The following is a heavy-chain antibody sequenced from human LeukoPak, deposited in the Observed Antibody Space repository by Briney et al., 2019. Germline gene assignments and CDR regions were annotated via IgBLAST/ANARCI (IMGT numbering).Heavy chain of an antibody. V-gene: IGHV3-23*01. J-gene: IGHJ4*02. Sequence: GGSLRLSCAASGFTFSSYAMSWVRQAPGKGLEWVSAISGSGGSTYYADSVKGRFTISRDNSKNTLCLQMNSLRAEDTAVYYCAKWEKGDYVWGSYRYSDYWGQGTLVTVSS. CDR1: GFTFSSYA. CDR3: AKWEKGDYVWGSYRYSDY. D-gene: IGHD3-16*02. CDR2: ISGSGGST.